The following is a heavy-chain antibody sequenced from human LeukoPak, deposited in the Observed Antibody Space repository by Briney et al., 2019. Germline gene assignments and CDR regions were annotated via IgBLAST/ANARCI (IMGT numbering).Heavy chain of an antibody. CDR2: INTNTGNP. CDR1: GYTFTSYA. CDR3: ARGTYYYDSSGYADAFDI. D-gene: IGHD3-22*01. V-gene: IGHV7-4-1*02. J-gene: IGHJ3*02. Sequence: ASVKVSCKASGYTFTSYAMSWVRQAPGQGLEWMGWINTNTGNPTYAQGFTGRFVFSLDTSVSTAYLQISSLKAEDTAVYYCARGTYYYDSSGYADAFDIWGQGTMVTVPS.